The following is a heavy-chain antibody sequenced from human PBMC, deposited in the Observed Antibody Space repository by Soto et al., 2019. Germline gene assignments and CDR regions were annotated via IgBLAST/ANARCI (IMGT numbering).Heavy chain of an antibody. CDR1: GFTFSSYS. CDR2: ISSSSSYI. J-gene: IGHJ4*02. Sequence: GGSLRLSCAASGFTFSSYSMNWVRQAPGKGLEWVSSISSSSSYIYYADSVKGRFTISRDNAKNSLYLQMNSLRAEDTAVYYCARDRTQRRANCSSTSCPVSYWGQGTLVTVSS. CDR3: ARDRTQRRANCSSTSCPVSY. D-gene: IGHD2-2*01. V-gene: IGHV3-21*01.